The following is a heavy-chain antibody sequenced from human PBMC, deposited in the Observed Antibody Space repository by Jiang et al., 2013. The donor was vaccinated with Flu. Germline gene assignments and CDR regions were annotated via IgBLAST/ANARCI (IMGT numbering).Heavy chain of an antibody. V-gene: IGHV4-39*07. CDR2: IYYSGST. CDR1: GGSISSSSYY. CDR3: ARQDYGDYLSHFDY. Sequence: GPGLVKPSETLSLTCTVSGGSISSSSYYWGWIRQPPGKGLEWIGNIYYSGSTYYNPSLKSRVTISVDTSKNQFSLKLSSVTAADTAVYYCARQDYGDYLSHFDYWGQGTLVTVSS. D-gene: IGHD4-17*01. J-gene: IGHJ4*02.